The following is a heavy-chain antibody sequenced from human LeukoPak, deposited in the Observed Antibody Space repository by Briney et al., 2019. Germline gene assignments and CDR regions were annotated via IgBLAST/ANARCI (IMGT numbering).Heavy chain of an antibody. CDR3: AREYTDTGPPGYSSGWYYFDY. V-gene: IGHV4-4*07. CDR2: IYTSGST. D-gene: IGHD6-19*01. Sequence: PSETLSLTCTVSGGSISSYYWSWIRQPAGKGLEWIGRIYTSGSTNYNPSLKSRVTMSVDTSKNQFSLKLSSVTAADTAVYYCAREYTDTGPPGYSSGWYYFDYWGQGTLATVSS. J-gene: IGHJ4*02. CDR1: GGSISSYY.